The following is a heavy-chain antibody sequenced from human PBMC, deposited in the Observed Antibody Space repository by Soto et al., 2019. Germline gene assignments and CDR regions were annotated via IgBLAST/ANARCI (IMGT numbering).Heavy chain of an antibody. Sequence: QLQLQESGPGLVKPSETLSLRCSVSGGSTTNSNYYWGWIRQPPGRGLEWLGSIDYYGNTYYNPSVRSRVTVFIDTSKSQFSVELTYVTAADTAVYYCVRGGKYRQQETYFFDYWGQGALVTVSS. D-gene: IGHD6-6*01. CDR1: GGSTTNSNYY. J-gene: IGHJ4*02. CDR2: IDYYGNT. CDR3: VRGGKYRQQETYFFDY. V-gene: IGHV4-39*01.